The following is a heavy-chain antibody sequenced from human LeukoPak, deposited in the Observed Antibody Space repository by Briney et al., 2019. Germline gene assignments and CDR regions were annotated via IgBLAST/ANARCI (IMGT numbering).Heavy chain of an antibody. V-gene: IGHV3-11*01. J-gene: IGHJ5*02. CDR2: ISSSGSTI. D-gene: IGHD3-9*01. CDR3: ARDQNYFDWLSNWFDP. Sequence: GGSLRLSCAASGFTFSDYYMSWIRQAPGKGLEWVSYISSSGSTIYYADSVKGRFTISRDNAKSSLYLQMNSLRAEDTTVYYCARDQNYFDWLSNWFDPWGQGTLVTVSS. CDR1: GFTFSDYY.